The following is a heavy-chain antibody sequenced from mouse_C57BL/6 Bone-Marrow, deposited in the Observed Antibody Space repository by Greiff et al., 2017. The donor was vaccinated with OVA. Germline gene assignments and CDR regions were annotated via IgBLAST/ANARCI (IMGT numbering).Heavy chain of an antibody. J-gene: IGHJ3*01. CDR2: ISDGGSYT. CDR1: GFTFSSYA. Sequence: EVQLVESGGGLVKPGGSLKLSCAASGFTFSSYAMSWVRQTPEKRLEWVATISDGGSYTYYPDNVKGRFTISRDNAKNNLYLQMSHLKSEDTAMYYCARDPYYSNPSWFAYWGQGTLVTVSA. D-gene: IGHD2-5*01. CDR3: ARDPYYSNPSWFAY. V-gene: IGHV5-4*01.